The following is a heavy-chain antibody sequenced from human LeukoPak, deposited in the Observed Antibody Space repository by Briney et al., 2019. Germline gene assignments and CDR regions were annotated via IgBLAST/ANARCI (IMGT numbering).Heavy chain of an antibody. V-gene: IGHV1-8*03. CDR2: MNPNGGNT. J-gene: IGHJ4*02. D-gene: IGHD3-22*01. Sequence: ASVKVSCKASGYTFTSYDINWVRQATGQGLEWMGWMNPNGGNTGYAQKFQGRVTITRNTSISTAYMELSSLRSEDTAVYYCARGYHTYYYDSSGYLWGYYFDYWGQGTLVTVSS. CDR1: GYTFTSYD. CDR3: ARGYHTYYYDSSGYLWGYYFDY.